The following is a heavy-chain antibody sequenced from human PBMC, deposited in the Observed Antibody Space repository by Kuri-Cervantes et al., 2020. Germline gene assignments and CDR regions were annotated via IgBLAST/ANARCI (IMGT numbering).Heavy chain of an antibody. J-gene: IGHJ6*02. D-gene: IGHD3-16*01. CDR2: IIPNSGGT. V-gene: IGHV1-69*13. Sequence: SVKVSCKASGGTFSSYAISWVRQAPGQGLEWMGGIIPNSGGTNYAQKFQGRVTITADESTSTAYMELRSLRSDDTAVYYCARDAYIDVWGQGTTVTVSS. CDR3: ARDAYIDV. CDR1: GGTFSSYA.